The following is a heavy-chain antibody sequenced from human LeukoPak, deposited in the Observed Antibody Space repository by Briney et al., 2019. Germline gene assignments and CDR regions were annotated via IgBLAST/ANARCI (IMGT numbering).Heavy chain of an antibody. J-gene: IGHJ4*02. Sequence: GGSLRLSCAASGFTFSSYGMHWVRQAPGKGLEWVAFIRYDGSNKYYADSVKGRFTISRDNSKNTLYLQMNSLRAEDTAVYYCAKSLTPRSGYYDYWGQGTLVTVSS. CDR3: AKSLTPRSGYYDY. V-gene: IGHV3-30*02. CDR1: GFTFSSYG. D-gene: IGHD3-3*01. CDR2: IRYDGSNK.